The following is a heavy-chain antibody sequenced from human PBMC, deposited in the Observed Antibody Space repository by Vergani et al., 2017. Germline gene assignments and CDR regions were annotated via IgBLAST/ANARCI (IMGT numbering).Heavy chain of an antibody. V-gene: IGHV3-11*01. D-gene: IGHD5-12*01. Sequence: QVQLVESGGVLVKPGGSLRLSCAASGFSFSDYYMSWIRQAPGKGLEWVSYISSSGSTIYYADSLKGRFTISSDNAKNSLYLQMNSLRGEDTAVYYCARDPLGLRYFDYWGQGTLVTVSS. CDR2: ISSSGSTI. CDR1: GFSFSDYY. J-gene: IGHJ4*02. CDR3: ARDPLGLRYFDY.